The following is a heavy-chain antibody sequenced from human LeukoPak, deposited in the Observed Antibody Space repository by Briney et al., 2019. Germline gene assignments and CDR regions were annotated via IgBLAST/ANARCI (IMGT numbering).Heavy chain of an antibody. Sequence: ASVKVSCKVSGYTLTELSMHWVRQAPGKGLEWMGGFDPEDGETIYAQKFQGRVTMTEGTSTDTAYMELSSLRSEDTAVYYCVTDSITRESLAYWGQGTLVTVSS. CDR1: GYTLTELS. CDR3: VTDSITRESLAY. CDR2: FDPEDGET. V-gene: IGHV1-24*01. J-gene: IGHJ4*02. D-gene: IGHD3-10*01.